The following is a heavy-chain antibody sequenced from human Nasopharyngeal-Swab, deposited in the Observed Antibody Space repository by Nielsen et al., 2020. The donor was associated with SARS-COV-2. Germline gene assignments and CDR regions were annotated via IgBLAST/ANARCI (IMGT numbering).Heavy chain of an antibody. J-gene: IGHJ4*02. CDR2: ISASGGST. D-gene: IGHD3-22*01. V-gene: IGHV3-23*01. Sequence: GESLKISCAASGFSFSSYAMSWVRQTPGKGLEWVSGISASGGSTYYADSVKGRFTISRDNSRNTLSLQMNSLRVEDTAVYYCAKDSTMISYWGQGTLVTVSS. CDR3: AKDSTMISY. CDR1: GFSFSSYA.